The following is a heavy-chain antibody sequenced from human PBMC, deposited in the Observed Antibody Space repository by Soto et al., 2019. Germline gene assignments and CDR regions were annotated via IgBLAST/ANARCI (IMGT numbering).Heavy chain of an antibody. Sequence: ASVKVSCKASGYTFTGYYMHWVRQAPGQGLEWMGWINPNSGGTNYAQKFQGRVTMTRDTSISTAYMELSRLRSDDTAVYYCARGFECGTRCYRPEDYCGQGTLVTVSS. CDR1: GYTFTGYY. CDR3: ARGFECGTRCYRPEDY. V-gene: IGHV1-2*02. CDR2: INPNSGGT. D-gene: IGHD2-2*02. J-gene: IGHJ4*02.